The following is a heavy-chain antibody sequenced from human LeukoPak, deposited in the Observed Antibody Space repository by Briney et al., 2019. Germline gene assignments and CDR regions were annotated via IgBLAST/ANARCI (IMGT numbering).Heavy chain of an antibody. D-gene: IGHD4-23*01. Sequence: PGGSLRPSCAASGFTFSSYWMSWVRQAPGKGLEWVANIKQDGSEKYYVDSVKGRFTISRDNAKNSLYVQMNSLRAEDTAVYYCAGLPAGGKPSFDYWGQGTLVTVSS. CDR2: IKQDGSEK. CDR3: AGLPAGGKPSFDY. V-gene: IGHV3-7*05. CDR1: GFTFSSYW. J-gene: IGHJ4*02.